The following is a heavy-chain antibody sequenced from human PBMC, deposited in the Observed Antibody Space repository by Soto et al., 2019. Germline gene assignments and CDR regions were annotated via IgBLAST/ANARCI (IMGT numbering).Heavy chain of an antibody. V-gene: IGHV4-59*01. CDR2: LFYTGWA. D-gene: IGHD4-4*01. CDR1: GGPLGSSS. CDR3: AGDGDGRMTTNPYYYNGIDV. Sequence: SGGPLGSSSWSLIRQPSGKGLDWIGYLFYTGWANYNASLKSRASITLDTSNYQFSLKLSSVTAADTAVYYCAGDGDGRMTTNPYYYNGIDVWGPGXTVTVYS. J-gene: IGHJ6*02.